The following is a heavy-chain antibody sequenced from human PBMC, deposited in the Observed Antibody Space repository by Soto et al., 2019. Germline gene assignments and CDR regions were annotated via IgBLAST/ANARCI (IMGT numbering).Heavy chain of an antibody. CDR3: ARYRGDGYERV. D-gene: IGHD5-12*01. CDR2: IIPILGIA. V-gene: IGHV1-69*02. Sequence: QVQLVQSGAEVKKPGSSVKVSCKASGGTFSSYPISWVRQAPGQGLEWMGRIIPILGIANYAQKFQGRVTITADKFTSTAYMELSSLRSEDTAVYYCARYRGDGYERVWGQGTLVTVSS. CDR1: GGTFSSYP. J-gene: IGHJ4*02.